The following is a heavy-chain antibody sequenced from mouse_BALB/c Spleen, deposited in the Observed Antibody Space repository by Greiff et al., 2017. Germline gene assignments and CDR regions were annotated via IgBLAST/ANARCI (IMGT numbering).Heavy chain of an antibody. J-gene: IGHJ3*01. CDR1: GFTFSSYT. D-gene: IGHD3-2*01. V-gene: IGHV5-12-2*01. Sequence: DVMLVESGGGLVQPGGSLKLSCAASGFTFSSYTMSWVRQTPEKRLEWVAYISNGGGSTYYPDTVKGRFTISRDNAKNTLYLQMSSLKSEDTAMYYCAREDSSGSSYWGQGTLVTVSA. CDR2: ISNGGGST. CDR3: AREDSSGSSY.